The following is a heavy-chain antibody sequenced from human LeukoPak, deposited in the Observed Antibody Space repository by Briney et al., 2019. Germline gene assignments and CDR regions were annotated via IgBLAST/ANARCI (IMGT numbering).Heavy chain of an antibody. D-gene: IGHD2-15*01. CDR2: IIPIFGTA. Sequence: ASVTVSCKASGYTFTSYGINWVRQAPGQGLEWMGGIIPIFGTANYAQKFQGRVTITADESTSTAYMELSSLRSEDTAVYYCARSRGSCYSCGDYWGQGTLVTVSS. CDR3: ARSRGSCYSCGDY. J-gene: IGHJ4*02. V-gene: IGHV1-69*13. CDR1: GYTFTSYG.